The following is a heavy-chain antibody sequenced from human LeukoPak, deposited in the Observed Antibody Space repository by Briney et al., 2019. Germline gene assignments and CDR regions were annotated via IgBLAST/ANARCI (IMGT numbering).Heavy chain of an antibody. CDR1: GYTFTGYY. Sequence: SVKVSCKASGYTFTGYYMHWVRQAPGQGLEWMGRIIPIFGTANYAQKFQGRVTITTDESTCTAYMELSSLRSEDTAVYYCAIISGYYDSSGYYHTYDYWGQGTLVTVSS. CDR2: IIPIFGTA. J-gene: IGHJ4*02. D-gene: IGHD3-22*01. V-gene: IGHV1-69*05. CDR3: AIISGYYDSSGYYHTYDY.